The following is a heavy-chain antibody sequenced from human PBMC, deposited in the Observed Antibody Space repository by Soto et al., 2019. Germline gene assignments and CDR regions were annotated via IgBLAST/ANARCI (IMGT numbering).Heavy chain of an antibody. CDR3: ARNYGDRLGYYYYGMDV. V-gene: IGHV5-10-1*01. Sequence: GESLKISGKGSGDSVTSYWISWVRQMPGKGLEWMGRIDPSDSYTNYSPSFQGHVTISADKSISTAYLQWSSLKASDTAMYYCARNYGDRLGYYYYGMDVWGQGTTVT. CDR2: IDPSDSYT. J-gene: IGHJ6*02. CDR1: GDSVTSYW. D-gene: IGHD4-17*01.